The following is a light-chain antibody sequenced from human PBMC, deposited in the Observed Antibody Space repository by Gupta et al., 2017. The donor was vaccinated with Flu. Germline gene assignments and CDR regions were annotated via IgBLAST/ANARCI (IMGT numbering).Light chain of an antibody. Sequence: SYVLTQPLSVSVAPGQTARITCGGKHSGSKSVHWYQKKPGQAPGVVGYDDSDRPSGIPDRRSGSHSGNKENRPLSSVEAGDEADDSCKVWVISREQEVFGGGTKLTVL. CDR1: HSGSKS. CDR2: DDS. CDR3: KVWVISREQEV. V-gene: IGLV3-21*02. J-gene: IGLJ3*02.